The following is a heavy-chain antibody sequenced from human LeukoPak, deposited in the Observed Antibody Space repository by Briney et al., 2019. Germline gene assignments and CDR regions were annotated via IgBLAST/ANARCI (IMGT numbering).Heavy chain of an antibody. J-gene: IGHJ4*02. Sequence: LETLSLTCAVYGGSFSGYYWSWIRQPPGKGLEWIGEINHSGSTNYNPSLKSRVTISVDTSKNQFSLKLSSVTAADTAVYYCARHGAGAARPLDYWGQGTLVTVSS. V-gene: IGHV4-34*01. CDR3: ARHGAGAARPLDY. D-gene: IGHD6-6*01. CDR2: INHSGST. CDR1: GGSFSGYY.